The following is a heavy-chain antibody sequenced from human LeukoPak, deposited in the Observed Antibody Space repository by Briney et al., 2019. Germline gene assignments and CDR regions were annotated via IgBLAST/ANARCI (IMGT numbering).Heavy chain of an antibody. CDR1: GGSISSYY. V-gene: IGHV4-59*01. D-gene: IGHD1-14*01. CDR2: IYYSGST. J-gene: IGHJ6*03. CDR3: AREGLAVVNPTYMDV. Sequence: PSETLSLTCTVSGGSISSYYWSWIRQPPGKGLEWIGYIYYSGSTNYNPSLKSRVTISVDTSKNQFSLKLSSVTAADTAVYYCAREGLAVVNPTYMDVWGKGTTVTVSS.